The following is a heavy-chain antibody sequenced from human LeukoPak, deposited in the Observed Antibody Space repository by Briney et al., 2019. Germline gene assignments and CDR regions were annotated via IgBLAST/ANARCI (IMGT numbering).Heavy chain of an antibody. CDR1: GFTFSTYW. D-gene: IGHD6-13*01. V-gene: IGHV3-7*01. CDR2: IKQDGSEK. CDR3: GRDSAGNDY. Sequence: GGSLRLSCAASGFTFSTYWMSWVRQAPGKGLEWVANIKQDGSEKYYVDSVKGRFTISRDNAKNSLYLQMNSLRAEDTAMYHCGRDSAGNDYWGQGTLVTVSS. J-gene: IGHJ4*02.